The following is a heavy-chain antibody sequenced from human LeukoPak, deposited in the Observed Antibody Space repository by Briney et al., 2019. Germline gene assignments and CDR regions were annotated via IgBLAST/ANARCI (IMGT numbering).Heavy chain of an antibody. Sequence: GASVKVPCKASGYTFTNYAPHWVRQAPGQRLEWMGWINTGNGNTKYSQKFQGRVTITRATSASTAYMELSSLRSEDTAVYYCARVGYSGYDSRPVFNYWGQGTLVTVSS. CDR3: ARVGYSGYDSRPVFNY. CDR2: INTGNGNT. J-gene: IGHJ4*02. D-gene: IGHD5-12*01. V-gene: IGHV1-3*04. CDR1: GYTFTNYA.